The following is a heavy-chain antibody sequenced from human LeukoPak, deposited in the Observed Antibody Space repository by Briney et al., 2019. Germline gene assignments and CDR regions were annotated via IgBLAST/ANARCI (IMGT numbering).Heavy chain of an antibody. Sequence: GGSLRLSCAASGFTFSSYWMSWVRQAPGKGLEWVANIKQDGSEKYYVDSVKGRFTISRDNAKNSLYLQMNSLRAEDTAVYYCARDVGPLGRFSPKYFDYWGQGTLVTVSS. J-gene: IGHJ4*02. CDR1: GFTFSSYW. D-gene: IGHD3-3*01. CDR3: ARDVGPLGRFSPKYFDY. V-gene: IGHV3-7*01. CDR2: IKQDGSEK.